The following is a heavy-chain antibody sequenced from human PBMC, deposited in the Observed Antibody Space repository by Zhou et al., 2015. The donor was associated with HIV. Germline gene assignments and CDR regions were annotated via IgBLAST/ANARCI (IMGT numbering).Heavy chain of an antibody. CDR2: IIPIFGTA. J-gene: IGHJ6*03. CDR1: GGTFSSYA. D-gene: IGHD2-2*01. Sequence: QVQLVQSGAEVKKPGSSVKVSCKASGGTFSSYAISWVRQAPGQGLEWMGGIIPIFGTANYAQKFQGRVTITADESTSTAYMELSSLRSEDTAVYYCAREGRIWEYQLPYYYYYYMDVWGKGTTVTVSS. V-gene: IGHV1-69*01. CDR3: AREGRIWEYQLPYYYYYYMDV.